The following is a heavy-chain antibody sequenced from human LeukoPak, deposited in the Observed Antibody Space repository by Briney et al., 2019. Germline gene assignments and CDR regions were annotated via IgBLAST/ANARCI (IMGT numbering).Heavy chain of an antibody. CDR1: GGSISSSSYY. D-gene: IGHD6-19*01. V-gene: IGHV4-39*01. Sequence: PSETLSLTCTVSGGSISSSSYYWGWIRQPPGKGLEWIGSIYYSGSTYYNPSLKSRVTISVDTSKIQFSLKLSSVTAADTAVYYCARHRTYSGWTYYWGQGTLVTVSS. CDR3: ARHRTYSGWTYY. CDR2: IYYSGST. J-gene: IGHJ4*02.